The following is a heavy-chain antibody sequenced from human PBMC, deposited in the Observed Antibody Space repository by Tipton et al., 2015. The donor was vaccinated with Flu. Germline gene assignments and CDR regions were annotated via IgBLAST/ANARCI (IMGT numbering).Heavy chain of an antibody. Sequence: TLSLTCTVSGGSIRSFYWSWIRQPPGKGLEWIGYIYYSGSTNYNSSLKSRVTISVDTSKNQFSLKLTSVTAADTAVYYCARGRGGGGSSNNWFDPWGQGTLVTVSS. CDR3: ARGRGGGGSSNNWFDP. V-gene: IGHV4-59*01. J-gene: IGHJ5*02. CDR1: GGSIRSFY. CDR2: IYYSGST. D-gene: IGHD2-15*01.